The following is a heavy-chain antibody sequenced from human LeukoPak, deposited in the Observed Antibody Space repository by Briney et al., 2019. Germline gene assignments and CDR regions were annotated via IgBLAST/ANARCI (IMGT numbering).Heavy chain of an antibody. Sequence: GGSLRLSCAASGFTFSSYAMSWVRQAPGRGVEGVSGVSGSGGYTYYAGSVKGRFTISRDNSENTLYLQMNSLRAKDTAIYYCAKDRPNCYDSSGHYYRRDGDYWGQGTLVTVSS. CDR3: AKDRPNCYDSSGHYYRRDGDY. D-gene: IGHD3-22*01. V-gene: IGHV3-23*01. CDR2: VSGSGGYT. CDR1: GFTFSSYA. J-gene: IGHJ4*02.